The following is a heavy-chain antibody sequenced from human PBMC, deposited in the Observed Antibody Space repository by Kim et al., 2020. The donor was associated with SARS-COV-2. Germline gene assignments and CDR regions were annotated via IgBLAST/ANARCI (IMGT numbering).Heavy chain of an antibody. Sequence: GGSLRLSCAASGFTFSSYAMHWVRQAPGKGLEWVAVISYDGSNKYYADSVKGRFTISRDNSKNTLYLQMNSLRAEDTAVYYCARVGPSIKAFDIWGQGTMVTVSS. V-gene: IGHV3-30-3*01. J-gene: IGHJ3*02. CDR1: GFTFSSYA. D-gene: IGHD3-3*02. CDR3: ARVGPSIKAFDI. CDR2: ISYDGSNK.